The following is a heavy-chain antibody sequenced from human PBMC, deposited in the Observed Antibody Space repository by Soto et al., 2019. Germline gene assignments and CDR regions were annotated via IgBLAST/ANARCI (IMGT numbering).Heavy chain of an antibody. Sequence: ASVKVSCKASGYTFTAYYIHWVRQAPGQGLEWMGWINPNGGGTKYAQKFQGRVTMTRDTSINTAYMELTRLTSDDTAVYYCARAVHTMIQGVRFRVDQWGQGTLVTV. V-gene: IGHV1-2*02. J-gene: IGHJ4*02. CDR1: GYTFTAYY. CDR2: INPNGGGT. D-gene: IGHD3-10*01. CDR3: ARAVHTMIQGVRFRVDQ.